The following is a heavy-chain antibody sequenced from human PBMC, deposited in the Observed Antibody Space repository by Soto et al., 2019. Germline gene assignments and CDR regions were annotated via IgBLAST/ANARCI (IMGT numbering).Heavy chain of an antibody. J-gene: IGHJ4*02. V-gene: IGHV3-33*01. CDR1: GFTFSSYG. D-gene: IGHD3-22*01. CDR3: ARDPGDLYDSSGYYPGY. CDR2: IWYDGSNK. Sequence: GGSLRLSCAASGFTFSSYGMHWVRQAPGKGLEWVAVIWYDGSNKYYADSVKGRFTISRDNSKNTLYLQMNSLRAEDTAVYYCARDPGDLYDSSGYYPGYWGQGTLVTVSS.